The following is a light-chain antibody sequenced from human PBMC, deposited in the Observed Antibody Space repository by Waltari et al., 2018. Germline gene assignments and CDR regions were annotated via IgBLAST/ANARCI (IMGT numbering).Light chain of an antibody. J-gene: IGKJ1*01. CDR2: DVS. V-gene: IGKV3-15*01. CDR1: QDVNTA. Sequence: EIVMTQSPATLSVSPGERATLSCRASQDVNTALAWYQQKPGQPPRLLIYDVSTRAIGIPARFSGSGYGTEFTLTISSLQSEDFAVYYCQQYSKWPTFAQGTKVEIK. CDR3: QQYSKWPT.